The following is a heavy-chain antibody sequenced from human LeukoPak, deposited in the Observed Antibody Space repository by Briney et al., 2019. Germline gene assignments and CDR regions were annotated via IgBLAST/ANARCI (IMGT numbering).Heavy chain of an antibody. CDR3: AKGITMVLGWFDP. Sequence: PGGPLRLSCAASGFTFSSYGMSWVRQAPGKGLEWVSAISGSGGSTYYADSVKGRYTISRDNSKNTLYLQMNSLRAEDTAVYYCAKGITMVLGWFDPWGQGTLVTVSS. CDR1: GFTFSSYG. V-gene: IGHV3-23*01. D-gene: IGHD3-10*01. CDR2: ISGSGGST. J-gene: IGHJ5*02.